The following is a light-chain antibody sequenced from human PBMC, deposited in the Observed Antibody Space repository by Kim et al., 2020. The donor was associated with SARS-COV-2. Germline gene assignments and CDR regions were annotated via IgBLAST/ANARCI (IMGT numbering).Light chain of an antibody. CDR1: QSINNG. CDR2: MVS. J-gene: IGKJ1*01. CDR3: QQYDNYPWT. V-gene: IGKV1-5*03. Sequence: AFVGDKVTTTCRASQSINNGLAWYQQKPGKAPKLLIYMVSRLESGVPSRFSGSGSGTEFTLTLSSLQPDDFATDYCQQYDNYPWTFGQGTKVDIK.